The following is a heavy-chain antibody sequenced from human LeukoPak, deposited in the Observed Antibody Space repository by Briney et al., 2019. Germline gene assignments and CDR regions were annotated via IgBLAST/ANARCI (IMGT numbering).Heavy chain of an antibody. CDR1: GGSISSSSYY. V-gene: IGHV4-39*07. CDR2: IYYSGST. D-gene: IGHD1-26*01. CDR3: AREDRGSYFDPQPLDY. J-gene: IGHJ4*02. Sequence: PSETLSLTCTVSGGSISSSSYYWGWIRQPPGKGLEWIGSIYYSGSTYYNPSLKSRVTISVDTSKNQFSLKLSSVTAADTAVYYCAREDRGSYFDPQPLDYWGQGTLVTVSS.